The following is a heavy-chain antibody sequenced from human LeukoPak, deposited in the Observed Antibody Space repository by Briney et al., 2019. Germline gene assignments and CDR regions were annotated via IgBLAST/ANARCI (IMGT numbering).Heavy chain of an antibody. Sequence: GGSLRLSCAASGFTFSSYGMHWVRQAPGKGLEWVAVISYDGSNKYYADSVKGRFTISRDNSKNTLYLQMNSLRAEDTAVYYCAKDRSGSYSSDYWGQGTLVTVSS. CDR2: ISYDGSNK. CDR3: AKDRSGSYSSDY. V-gene: IGHV3-30*18. D-gene: IGHD1-26*01. J-gene: IGHJ4*02. CDR1: GFTFSSYG.